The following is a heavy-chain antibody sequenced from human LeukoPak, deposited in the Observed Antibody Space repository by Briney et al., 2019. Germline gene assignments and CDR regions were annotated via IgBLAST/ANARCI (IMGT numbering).Heavy chain of an antibody. CDR2: NGTTT. CDR3: GRDLMSGY. Sequence: GGSLRLSCAAPGFTFSSYWMHWVRQAPGKGLVWVSRNGTTTNYADSVKGRFTISRDNAKNTLYLQMNSLRAEDTAVYYCGRDLMSGYWGQGTLVTVSS. D-gene: IGHD3-3*01. J-gene: IGHJ4*02. V-gene: IGHV3-74*01. CDR1: GFTFSSYW.